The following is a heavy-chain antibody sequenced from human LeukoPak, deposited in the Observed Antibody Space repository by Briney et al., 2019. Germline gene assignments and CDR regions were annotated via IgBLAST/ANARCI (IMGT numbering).Heavy chain of an antibody. Sequence: SETLSLTCAVYGGSFSGYYWSWLRQPPEKGLEWIGEINHSGSTNYNPSLKSRVTISVDTSKNQFSLKLSSVTAADTAVYYCARAIGRSARPGVSRWGQGTLVTVSS. CDR3: ARAIGRSARPGVSR. CDR2: INHSGST. D-gene: IGHD6-6*01. J-gene: IGHJ4*02. V-gene: IGHV4-34*01. CDR1: GGSFSGYY.